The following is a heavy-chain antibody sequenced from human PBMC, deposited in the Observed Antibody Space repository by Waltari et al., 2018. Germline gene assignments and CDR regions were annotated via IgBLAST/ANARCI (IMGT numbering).Heavy chain of an antibody. Sequence: VQLQQWGAGLLKPSETLYLTCAVYGESFSGYYWSWIRQPPGKGLEWIGEINHSGSNNYNPSLKSRVTRSGDTSKNQFSLKMSSVTAADTAVYYCAIAGAGTGWDYWGQGTLVTVSS. V-gene: IGHV4-34*01. CDR1: GESFSGYY. J-gene: IGHJ4*02. CDR2: INHSGSN. D-gene: IGHD6-13*01. CDR3: AIAGAGTGWDY.